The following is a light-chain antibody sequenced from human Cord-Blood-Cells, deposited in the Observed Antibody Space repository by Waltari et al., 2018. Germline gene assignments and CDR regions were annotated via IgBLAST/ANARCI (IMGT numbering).Light chain of an antibody. CDR3: QQYGSSPYT. V-gene: IGKV3-20*01. CDR2: GAS. J-gene: IGKJ2*01. CDR1: QSVSSSY. Sequence: IVLTQSPGTLSSSPGDRATLSCRASQSVSSSYLAWYQQKPGQAPRLLIYGASSRATGIPDRFSGSGSGTDFTLTISRLEPEDFAVYYCQQYGSSPYTFGQGTKLEIK.